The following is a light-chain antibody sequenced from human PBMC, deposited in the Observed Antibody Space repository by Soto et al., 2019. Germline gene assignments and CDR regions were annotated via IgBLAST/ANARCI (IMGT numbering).Light chain of an antibody. J-gene: IGLJ1*01. CDR3: CSYAGSSTSV. CDR2: EGS. V-gene: IGLV2-23*01. CDR1: SSVVGSYNL. Sequence: SVLTQPASVSGSPGQSITISCPGTSSVVGSYNLVSWYQQHPGKAPKLMIYEGSKRPSGVSNRFSGSKSGNTASLTISGLQAEDEADYYCCSYAGSSTSVFGTGTKVTVL.